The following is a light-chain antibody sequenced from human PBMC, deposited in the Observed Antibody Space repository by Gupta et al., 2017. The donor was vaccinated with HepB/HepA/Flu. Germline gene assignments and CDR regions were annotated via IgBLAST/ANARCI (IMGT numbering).Light chain of an antibody. CDR1: SSSFGNSY. CDR3: GTDDAILDPFV. V-gene: IGLV1-51*01. CDR2: DNT. Sequence: QSLLTQPPSVSAAPGQKVTISCSGSSSSFGNSYVSWYQQLPGTAPKLLIYDNTQRPSVFPDRFSGSNSVTAATLYITGLHPGDDADYYCGTDDAILDPFVFGCGTKFTVL. J-gene: IGLJ1*01.